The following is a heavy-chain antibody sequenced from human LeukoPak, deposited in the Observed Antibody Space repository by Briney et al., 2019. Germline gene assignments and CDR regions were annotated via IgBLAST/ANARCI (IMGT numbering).Heavy chain of an antibody. D-gene: IGHD5-18*01. Sequence: PGGSLRLSCAASGFTFSSYSMNWVRQAPGKGLEWVSYIDSSGSTIYYADSVKGRFTISRDNAKNSLYLQMNSLRAEDTAVYYCAREGEIHLWLSGVFDYWGQGTLVTVSS. J-gene: IGHJ4*02. CDR2: IDSSGSTI. CDR1: GFTFSSYS. V-gene: IGHV3-48*04. CDR3: AREGEIHLWLSGVFDY.